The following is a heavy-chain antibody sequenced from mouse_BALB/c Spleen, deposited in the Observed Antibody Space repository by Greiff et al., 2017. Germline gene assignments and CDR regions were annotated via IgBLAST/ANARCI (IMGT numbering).Heavy chain of an antibody. CDR3: TRSLYAMDY. V-gene: IGHV1S127*01. Sequence: QVQLKQPGAELVKPGASVKMSCKASGYTFTSYWMHWVKQRPGQGLEWIGVIDPSDSYTSYNQKFKGKATLTVDTSSSTAYMQLSSLTSEDSAVYYCTRSLYAMDYWGQGTSVTVSS. CDR1: GYTFTSYW. CDR2: IDPSDSYT. J-gene: IGHJ4*01.